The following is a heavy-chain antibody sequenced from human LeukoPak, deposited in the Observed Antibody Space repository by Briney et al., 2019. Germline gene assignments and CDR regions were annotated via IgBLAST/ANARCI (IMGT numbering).Heavy chain of an antibody. J-gene: IGHJ3*02. CDR3: ARDQGISSDLDAFDI. V-gene: IGHV4-59*01. CDR2: IYYDGNT. D-gene: IGHD3-10*01. Sequence: PSETLSLTCTVSGGSISSYYWNWIRQPPGKGLEWIGYIYYDGNTNYSPSVKSEVTISLDMSKNQVSLKLSSVTAADTAVYYCARDQGISSDLDAFDIWGQGTMVTVSS. CDR1: GGSISSYY.